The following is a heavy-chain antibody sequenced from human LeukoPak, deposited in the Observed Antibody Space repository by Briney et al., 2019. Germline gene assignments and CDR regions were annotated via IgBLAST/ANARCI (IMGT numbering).Heavy chain of an antibody. Sequence: GGALRLSCAASGFTFSTYWMYWGRQAPGKGLEWVANIKQDGSHKYYVDSVKGGGTISRDNAKNSLYLQMNSLRVEDTAVYYCVREEGYCGQGTLVTVSS. CDR2: IKQDGSHK. V-gene: IGHV3-7*01. CDR1: GFTFSTYW. J-gene: IGHJ4*02. CDR3: VREEGY.